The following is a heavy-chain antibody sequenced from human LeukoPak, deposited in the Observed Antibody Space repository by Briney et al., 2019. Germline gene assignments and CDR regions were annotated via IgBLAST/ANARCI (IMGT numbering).Heavy chain of an antibody. Sequence: SETLSPTCSVSGGSISNGNWWSWVRQPPGKGLEWIGEIYHSGSTNYNPSLKSRVTISVDKSRNQFSLKLSSVTAADTAVYYCARVLFGSGSSLDYWGQGTLVTVSS. CDR2: IYHSGST. CDR3: ARVLFGSGSSLDY. J-gene: IGHJ4*02. D-gene: IGHD3-10*01. V-gene: IGHV4-4*02. CDR1: GGSISNGNW.